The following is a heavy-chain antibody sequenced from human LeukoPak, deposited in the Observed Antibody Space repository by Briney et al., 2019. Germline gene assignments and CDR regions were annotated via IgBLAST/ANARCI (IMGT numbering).Heavy chain of an antibody. CDR3: ARDLGDFWSGYYIGY. Sequence: SVKVSCKASGGTFSSYAISWVRQAPGQGLEWMGGIIPIFSTANYAQKFQGRVTITTDESTSTAYMELSSLRSEDTAVYYCARDLGDFWSGYYIGYWGQGTLVTVSS. CDR2: IIPIFSTA. D-gene: IGHD3-3*01. CDR1: GGTFSSYA. J-gene: IGHJ4*02. V-gene: IGHV1-69*05.